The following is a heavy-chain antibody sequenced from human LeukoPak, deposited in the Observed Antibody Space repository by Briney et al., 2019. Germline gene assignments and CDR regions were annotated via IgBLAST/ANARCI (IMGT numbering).Heavy chain of an antibody. V-gene: IGHV4-59*01. CDR3: ARGSRLRAFDY. CDR1: GGSISSYY. Sequence: SETLSLTCTVSGGSISSYYWSWIRQPPGKGLEWIGYIYYSGSTNYNPSLKSRVTISVDTSKNQSSLKLSSVTAADTAVYYCARGSRLRAFDYWGQGTLVTVSS. CDR2: IYYSGST. J-gene: IGHJ4*02. D-gene: IGHD3-10*01.